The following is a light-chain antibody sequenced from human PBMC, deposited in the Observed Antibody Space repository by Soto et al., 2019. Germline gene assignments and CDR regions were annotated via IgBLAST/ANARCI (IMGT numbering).Light chain of an antibody. CDR3: QQRSNWPPGGT. CDR1: QSVSSY. V-gene: IGKV3-11*01. CDR2: DAS. Sequence: EIVLTQSPATLSLSPGERATLSCRASQSVSSYLAWYQQKPGQAPRLLLYDASNRATGIPARFSGSGSGTDFTLTISSLEPEDFAVYYCQQRSNWPPGGTFGQGTRLEIK. J-gene: IGKJ5*01.